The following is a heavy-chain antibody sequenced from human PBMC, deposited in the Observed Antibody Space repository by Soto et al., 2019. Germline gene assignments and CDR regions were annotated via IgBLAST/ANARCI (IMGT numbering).Heavy chain of an antibody. CDR2: IYYSGST. CDR3: ARDHSPAWSHARIDAFYN. D-gene: IGHD1-26*01. CDR1: GGSISSGGYY. J-gene: IGHJ3*02. V-gene: IGHV4-31*03. Sequence: QVQLQESGPGLVKPSQTLSLTCTVSGGSISSGGYYWSWIRQHPGKGLEWIGYIYYSGSTYYNPSLKSRVIMTVDTTKNQSSLKLSSVTAADTAVYYCARDHSPAWSHARIDAFYNWGRGTMVTVSS.